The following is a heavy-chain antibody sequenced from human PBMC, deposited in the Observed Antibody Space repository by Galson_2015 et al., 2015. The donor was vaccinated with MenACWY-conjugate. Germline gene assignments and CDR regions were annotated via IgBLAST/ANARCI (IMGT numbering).Heavy chain of an antibody. Sequence: SVKVSCKASGYTFSSFPVHWVRQAPGQRLEWMGWINVGNGNTEYSQRFQGSVTITRDTSAKIVYMELSGLTSEDTAVYHCASELQGGVSGIQRYIYSGTDVWSQGTTVPVSS. J-gene: IGHJ6*02. D-gene: IGHD1-20*01. CDR3: ASELQGGVSGIQRYIYSGTDV. V-gene: IGHV1-3*01. CDR1: GYTFSSFP. CDR2: INVGNGNT.